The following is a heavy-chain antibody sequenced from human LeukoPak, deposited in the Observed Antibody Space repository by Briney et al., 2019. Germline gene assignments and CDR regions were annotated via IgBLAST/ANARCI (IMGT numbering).Heavy chain of an antibody. CDR3: ARGRGYRLLY. Sequence: PSETLSLTCTVSGGSISSSSYYWGWIRQPPGKGLEWIGSIYYSGSTYYNPSLKSRVTISVDTSKNQFSLKLSSVTAADTAVYYCARGRGYRLLYWGQGTLVTVSS. D-gene: IGHD2-2*01. CDR1: GGSISSSSYY. V-gene: IGHV4-39*07. CDR2: IYYSGST. J-gene: IGHJ4*02.